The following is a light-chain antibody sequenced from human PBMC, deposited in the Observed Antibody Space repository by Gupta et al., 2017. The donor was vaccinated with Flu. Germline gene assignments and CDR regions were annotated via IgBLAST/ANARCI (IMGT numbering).Light chain of an antibody. V-gene: IGKV2-28*01. CDR3: MQSLQTPIT. CDR2: LGS. Sequence: DIVMTQSPLSLSVTPGEPASISCRSSQSLLHSNGYNYLDWYLQKPGQSPQLLIYLGSNRASGVPDRFSGSGSGTDFTLKINRVEAEDVGLYYCMQSLQTPITFGQGTRLDI. CDR1: QSLLHSNGYNY. J-gene: IGKJ5*01.